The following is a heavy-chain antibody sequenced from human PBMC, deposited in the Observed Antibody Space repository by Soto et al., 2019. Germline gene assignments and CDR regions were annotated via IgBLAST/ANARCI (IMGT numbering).Heavy chain of an antibody. CDR3: ARVVPGAEAWFGP. D-gene: IGHD2-2*01. J-gene: IGHJ5*02. CDR1: GYTFSNYG. Sequence: QVQLVQSGGEVKRPGASVQVSCKTSGYTFSNYGITWVRQAPGQPLEWLGWISLYSDGTNYAQKFQGRVAMTTDTSTTTAYMELRSLRSDDRDVYYCARVVPGAEAWFGPWGQGTLVTVSS. V-gene: IGHV1-18*01. CDR2: ISLYSDGT.